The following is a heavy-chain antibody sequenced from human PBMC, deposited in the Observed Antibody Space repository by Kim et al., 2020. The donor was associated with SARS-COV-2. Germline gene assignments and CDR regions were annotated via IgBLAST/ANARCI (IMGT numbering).Heavy chain of an antibody. V-gene: IGHV1-18*01. Sequence: YAPTLQGRVSMTPDTSTSTAYLELRSLRSDDTAVYFCARMTVTGLSYYFDYWGQGTLVTVSP. J-gene: IGHJ4*02. CDR3: ARMTVTGLSYYFDY. D-gene: IGHD6-19*01.